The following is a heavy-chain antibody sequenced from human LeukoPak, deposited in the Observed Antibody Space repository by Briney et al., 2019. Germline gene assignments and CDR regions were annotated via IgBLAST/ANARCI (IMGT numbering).Heavy chain of an antibody. V-gene: IGHV1-24*01. CDR2: FDPEDGET. CDR1: GYTLTELS. Sequence: GASVKVSCKVSGYTLTELSMRWVRQAPGKGLEWMGGFDPEDGETIYAQKFQGRVTMTEDTSTDTAYMELSSLRSEDTAVYYCATGRCSSTSCYHYYGMDVWGQGTTVTVSS. D-gene: IGHD2-2*01. J-gene: IGHJ6*02. CDR3: ATGRCSSTSCYHYYGMDV.